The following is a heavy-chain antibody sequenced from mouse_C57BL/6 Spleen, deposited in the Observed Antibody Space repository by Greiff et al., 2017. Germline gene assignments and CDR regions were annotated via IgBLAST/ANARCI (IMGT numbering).Heavy chain of an antibody. CDR2: IWSDGST. CDR3: ARSPITTASYWYFDV. D-gene: IGHD1-1*01. Sequence: VQLQESGPGLVAPSQSLSITCTVSGFSLTSYGVHWVRQPPGKGLEWLVVIWSDGSTTYNSALKSRLSISKDNSKSQVFLKMNSLQTDDTAMYYCARSPITTASYWYFDVWGTGTTVTVSS. CDR1: GFSLTSYG. V-gene: IGHV2-6*03. J-gene: IGHJ1*03.